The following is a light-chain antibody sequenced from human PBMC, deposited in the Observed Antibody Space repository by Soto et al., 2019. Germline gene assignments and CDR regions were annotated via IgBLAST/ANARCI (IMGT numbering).Light chain of an antibody. CDR2: AAS. Sequence: DAQMTQSPSSLSASVGDSVTITCRASQSIGTYLDWYQHKPGTAPKLLIYAASSLQSGVPSRFSGSGSGTDFTLTIRSLQPEEFATYYCQESHSTFGQGTKLEIK. CDR1: QSIGTY. CDR3: QESHST. J-gene: IGKJ2*01. V-gene: IGKV1-39*01.